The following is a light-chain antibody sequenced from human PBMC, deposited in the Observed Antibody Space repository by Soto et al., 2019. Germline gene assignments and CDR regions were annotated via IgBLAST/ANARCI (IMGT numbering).Light chain of an antibody. CDR2: LNSDGSH. CDR3: HPWATGFRV. CDR1: SGHSSYA. J-gene: IGLJ3*02. Sequence: QAVVTQSPSASASLGASVKLTCTLSSGHSSYAIAWHQQQPEKGPRYLMKLNSDGSHSKGDGIPDRFSGSSSGAERYLTIPGLQSEDGANYYCHPWATGFRVSGGGP. V-gene: IGLV4-69*01.